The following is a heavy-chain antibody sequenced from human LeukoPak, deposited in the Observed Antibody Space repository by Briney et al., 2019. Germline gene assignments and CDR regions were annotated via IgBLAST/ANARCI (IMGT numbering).Heavy chain of an antibody. Sequence: GGSLRLSCSASGFTFDDYAMHWVRQAPGKGLEWVSGISWNSGSIGYADSVKGRFTISRDNAKNSLYLQMNSLRAEDTALYYCAKVSGSGWYELMDYFDYWGQGTLVTVSS. V-gene: IGHV3-9*01. CDR3: AKVSGSGWYELMDYFDY. CDR2: ISWNSGSI. J-gene: IGHJ4*02. D-gene: IGHD6-19*01. CDR1: GFTFDDYA.